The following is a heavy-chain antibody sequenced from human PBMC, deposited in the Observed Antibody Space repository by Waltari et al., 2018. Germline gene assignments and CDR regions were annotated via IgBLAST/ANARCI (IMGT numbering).Heavy chain of an antibody. CDR2: ISGGGGNT. D-gene: IGHD6-19*01. Sequence: EVQLVEFGGGLVQHGGSVRLSCTASAFTFSNYAMSWVRQAPGKVLEWVSGISGGGGNTYDADSAKGRCSISRDNSKSTLDLQRNSLSAGDRAVYYCAKDVTGWRRGGDYWGQGTLVTVSS. CDR1: AFTFSNYA. V-gene: IGHV3-23*04. J-gene: IGHJ4*02. CDR3: AKDVTGWRRGGDY.